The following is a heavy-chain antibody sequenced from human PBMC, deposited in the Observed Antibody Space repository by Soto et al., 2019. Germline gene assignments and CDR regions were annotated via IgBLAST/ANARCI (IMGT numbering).Heavy chain of an antibody. CDR1: GFTVSSNH. CDR2: IYSGGST. D-gene: IGHD2-21*02. CDR3: XXXGXXPFFY. J-gene: IGHJ4*02. Sequence: EVQLVESGGGLIQPGGSLRLSCAVSGFTVSSNHMSWVRQAPGKGLEWVSVIYSGGSTYYADSVKGRFTISRDNSKNTLYLQMXSXXXXXXXXXXXXXXGXXPFFYWGQGTLVT. V-gene: IGHV3-53*01.